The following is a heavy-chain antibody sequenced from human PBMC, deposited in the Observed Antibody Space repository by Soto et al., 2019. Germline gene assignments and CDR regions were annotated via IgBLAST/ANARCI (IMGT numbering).Heavy chain of an antibody. CDR3: ATSYGSGYPAFDY. CDR1: GDTFAFYS. Sequence: QVQLVQSGAEVKRPGSSVKVSCKASGDTFAFYSINWVRQAPGLGLEWMGRINPILSMSNYAQRFQGRVTMTADKSTSTAYMVLNSLRSEDTAMYYCATSYGSGYPAFDYWGQGALVTVSS. CDR2: INPILSMS. V-gene: IGHV1-69*02. D-gene: IGHD3-10*01. J-gene: IGHJ4*02.